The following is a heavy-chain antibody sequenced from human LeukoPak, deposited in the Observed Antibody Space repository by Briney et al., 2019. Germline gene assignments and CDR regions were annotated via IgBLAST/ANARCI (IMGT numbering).Heavy chain of an antibody. J-gene: IGHJ6*03. CDR1: GYSFTSYW. Sequence: GESLKISCKGSGYSFTSYWIGWVRQMPGKGLEWMGIIYPGDSDTRYSPSFQGQVTISADKSISTAYLQWSSLKASDTAMYYCARHGQHKDCSSTSCRHNYYYYMDVWGKGTTVTVSS. V-gene: IGHV5-51*01. CDR3: ARHGQHKDCSSTSCRHNYYYYMDV. CDR2: IYPGDSDT. D-gene: IGHD2-2*01.